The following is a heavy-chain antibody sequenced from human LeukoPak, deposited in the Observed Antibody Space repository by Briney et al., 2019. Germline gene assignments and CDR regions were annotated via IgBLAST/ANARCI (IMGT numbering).Heavy chain of an antibody. V-gene: IGHV4-4*02. D-gene: IGHD5-24*01. Sequence: PSETLSLPCAVSAGPFSSDTWWSWARQPPGKGLEWIGQISHRGSTIYIPSLKSRVTISIDKSKNQISLTLNSVTAADTAVYYCAAGRGYTWNYSGQGTLVTVSS. CDR3: AAGRGYTWNY. CDR1: AGPFSSDTW. J-gene: IGHJ4*02. CDR2: ISHRGST.